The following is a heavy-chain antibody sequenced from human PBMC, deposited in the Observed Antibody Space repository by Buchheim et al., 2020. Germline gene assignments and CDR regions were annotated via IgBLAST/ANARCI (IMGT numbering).Heavy chain of an antibody. D-gene: IGHD3-22*01. CDR1: GFTFSSYG. V-gene: IGHV3-23*01. CDR3: AKGPYHYDSSGYWNY. Sequence: EVQLLESGGGLEQPGGSLRLSCAASGFTFSSYGMSWVRQAPGKGLEWVSGISGSGGSTHYADSVKGRFTISSDNSTNTLYLQMNSLRAEDTAVYHCAKGPYHYDSSGYWNYWGQGTL. J-gene: IGHJ4*02. CDR2: ISGSGGST.